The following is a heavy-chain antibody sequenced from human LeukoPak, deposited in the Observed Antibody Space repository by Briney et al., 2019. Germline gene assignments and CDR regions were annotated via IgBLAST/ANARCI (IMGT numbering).Heavy chain of an antibody. CDR1: GFTFSSYS. CDR3: AREAAAGNWFDP. CDR2: ISSSSSYT. D-gene: IGHD6-13*01. Sequence: GGSLRLSCAASGFTFSSYSMNWVRQAPGKGLEWVSSISSSSSYTYYADSVKGRFTISRDNAKNSLYLQMNSLRAEDTAVYYCAREAAAGNWFDPWGQGTLVTVSS. V-gene: IGHV3-21*01. J-gene: IGHJ5*02.